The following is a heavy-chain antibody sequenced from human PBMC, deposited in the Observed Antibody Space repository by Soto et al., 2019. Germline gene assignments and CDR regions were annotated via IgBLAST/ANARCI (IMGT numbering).Heavy chain of an antibody. V-gene: IGHV4-38-2*01. D-gene: IGHD5-18*01. CDR3: AGGSPAMDSYYFDC. J-gene: IGHJ4*02. CDR1: GYSISSGYH. CDR2: IYHSGST. Sequence: SETLSLTCAVSGYSISSGYHWGWIRQPPGKGLEWIGSIYHSGSTYYNPSLKSRVTISVDTSKNQSSLKLSSVTAADTAVYYCAGGSPAMDSYYFDCWGQGTLVSVSS.